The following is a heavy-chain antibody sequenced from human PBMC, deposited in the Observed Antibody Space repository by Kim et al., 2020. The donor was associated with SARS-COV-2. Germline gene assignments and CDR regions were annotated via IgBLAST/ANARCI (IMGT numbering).Heavy chain of an antibody. J-gene: IGHJ3*02. CDR2: IYYSGST. V-gene: IGHV4-39*01. Sequence: SETLSLTCTVSGGSISSSSYYWGWIRQPPGKGLEWIGSIYYSGSTYYNPSLKSRVTISVDTSKNQFSLKLSSVTAADTAVYYCARPYYDILTGYHGGAFDTCGQGTMLTASS. CDR3: ARPYYDILTGYHGGAFDT. CDR1: GGSISSSSYY. D-gene: IGHD3-9*01.